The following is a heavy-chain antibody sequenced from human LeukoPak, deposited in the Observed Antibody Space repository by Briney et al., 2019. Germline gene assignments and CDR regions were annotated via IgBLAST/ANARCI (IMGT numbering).Heavy chain of an antibody. Sequence: GGSLRLSCAASGFTLSRYAMNWVRQAPGKGLEWVSTFSGSGSSTYYADSVKGRFTISRDNSKNTLYLQMNSLRAEDTAVFYCAKGYDSSGYYYYNYWGQGTLVTVSS. CDR1: GFTLSRYA. CDR2: FSGSGSST. V-gene: IGHV3-23*01. CDR3: AKGYDSSGYYYYNY. J-gene: IGHJ4*02. D-gene: IGHD3-22*01.